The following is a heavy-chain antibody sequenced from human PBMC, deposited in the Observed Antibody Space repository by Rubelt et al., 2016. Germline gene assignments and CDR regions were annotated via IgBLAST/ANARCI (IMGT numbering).Heavy chain of an antibody. J-gene: IGHJ5*02. V-gene: IGHV3-7*02. Sequence: SRSGMHWVRQAPGKGLEWVANIKQDGSAKYYVDSVKGRFTISRDDTQNSLDLQMNSLRAEDTAVYYCAMFIGSPNVPWGQGTLVTVSS. CDR2: IKQDGSAK. D-gene: IGHD1-26*01. CDR3: AMFIGSPNVP. CDR1: SRSG.